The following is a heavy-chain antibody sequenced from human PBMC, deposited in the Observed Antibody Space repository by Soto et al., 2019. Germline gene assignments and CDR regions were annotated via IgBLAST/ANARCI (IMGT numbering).Heavy chain of an antibody. D-gene: IGHD2-8*01. CDR2: IYNSGST. CDR1: RGSINSCGYF. Sequence: SETLSLTCSLSRGSINSCGYFWRRTRHHPGKCLEWIGHIYNSGSTDYNPSLKSRVIISRDTSKNQFSLKVSSVTAADAAVYYCARDRVRSSGYYGMDVWGRGTTVTVS. V-gene: IGHV4-31*03. CDR3: ARDRVRSSGYYGMDV. J-gene: IGHJ6*02.